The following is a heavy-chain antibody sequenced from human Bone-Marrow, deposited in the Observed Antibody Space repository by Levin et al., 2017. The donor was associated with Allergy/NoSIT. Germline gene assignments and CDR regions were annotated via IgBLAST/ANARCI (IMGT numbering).Heavy chain of an antibody. CDR1: GFTFSNYP. D-gene: IGHD3-10*01. CDR3: ARYGSNSLDH. Sequence: GESLKISCAASGFTFSNYPMHWVRQAPGKGLEWVTFLSYDGGNKYYADSVKGRFTISRDNSKNTLYLQMDSLRSEDTAVYYCARYGSNSLDHWGQGTLVSVSS. CDR2: LSYDGGNK. V-gene: IGHV3-30-3*01. J-gene: IGHJ4*02.